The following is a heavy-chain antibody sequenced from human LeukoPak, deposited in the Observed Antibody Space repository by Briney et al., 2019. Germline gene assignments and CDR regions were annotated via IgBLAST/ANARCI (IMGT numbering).Heavy chain of an antibody. CDR2: IYYSGST. D-gene: IGHD4-23*01. V-gene: IGHV4-59*01. CDR1: GGSISSYY. Sequence: SETLSLTCTVSGGSISSYYWSWIRLPPGKGLEWIGYIYYSGSTNYNPSLRSRVTISVDTSKNQFSLKLSSVTAADTAVYYCARDYGAKRVFDYWGQGTLVTVSS. J-gene: IGHJ4*02. CDR3: ARDYGAKRVFDY.